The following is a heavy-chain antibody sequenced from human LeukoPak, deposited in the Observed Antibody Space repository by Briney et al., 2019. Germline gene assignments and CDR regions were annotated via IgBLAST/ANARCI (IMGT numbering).Heavy chain of an antibody. V-gene: IGHV3-74*01. CDR1: GFTFSSYW. CDR2: INSDGSST. CDR3: ARGGFDVPGMDV. Sequence: GGSLRLSCAASGFTFSSYWMHWVRQAPGKGLVWVSRINSDGSSTSYADSVRGRFTISRDNAKNTVYLQMNSLRAEDTAVYYCARGGFDVPGMDVWGQGTTVTVSS. J-gene: IGHJ6*02. D-gene: IGHD3-10*02.